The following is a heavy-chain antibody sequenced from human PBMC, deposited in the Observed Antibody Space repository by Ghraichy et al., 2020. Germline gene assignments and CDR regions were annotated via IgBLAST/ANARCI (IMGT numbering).Heavy chain of an antibody. CDR2: IYSGGST. CDR1: GFTVSSNY. CDR3: ARDLTPSGSNYVYYYYGMDV. V-gene: IGHV3-66*01. Sequence: GGSLRLSCAASGFTVSSNYMSWVRQAPGKGLEWVSVIYSGGSTYYADSVKGRFTISRDNSKNTLYLQMNSLRAEDTAVYYCARDLTPSGSNYVYYYYGMDVWGQGTTVTVSS. J-gene: IGHJ6*02. D-gene: IGHD4-11*01.